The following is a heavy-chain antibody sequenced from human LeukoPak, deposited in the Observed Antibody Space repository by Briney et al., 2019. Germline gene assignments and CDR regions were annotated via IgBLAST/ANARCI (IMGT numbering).Heavy chain of an antibody. D-gene: IGHD3-9*01. Sequence: GSLRLSCLTSGFTLSTNAMSWVRQAPGKGLEWIGHNQNPSYNPSLKSRVVISIHTSRNQFSLTLNTVTAADTATYFCVTYFVNGGGRGHWGPGALVTVSS. J-gene: IGHJ4*02. CDR3: VTYFVNGGGRGH. CDR1: GFTLSTNA. V-gene: IGHV4-59*01. CDR2: NQNP.